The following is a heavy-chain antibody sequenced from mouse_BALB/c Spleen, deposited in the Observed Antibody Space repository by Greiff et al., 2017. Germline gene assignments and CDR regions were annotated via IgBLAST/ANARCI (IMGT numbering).Heavy chain of an antibody. CDR1: GFTFSDYY. Sequence: EVQGVESGGGLVKPGGSLKLSCAASGFTFSDYYMYWVRQTPEKRLEWVATISDGGSYTYYPDSVKGRFTISRDNAKNNLYLQMSSLKSEDTAMYYCARDEGGYFDVWGAGTTVTVSS. V-gene: IGHV5-4*02. CDR2: ISDGGSYT. CDR3: ARDEGGYFDV. J-gene: IGHJ1*01.